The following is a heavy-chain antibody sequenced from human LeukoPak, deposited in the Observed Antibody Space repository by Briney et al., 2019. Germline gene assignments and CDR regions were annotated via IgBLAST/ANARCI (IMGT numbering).Heavy chain of an antibody. CDR3: SSQISRGGN. Sequence: GGSLRLSCAASGFSFSTYWMHWVRHVPGKGPEWVSHITPDGSSTNYADSVKGRFTISRDNAKNTLYLQVNSLRAEDTAVYYCSSQISRGGNWGQGTLVTVSS. V-gene: IGHV3-74*01. J-gene: IGHJ4*02. D-gene: IGHD3-16*01. CDR2: ITPDGSST. CDR1: GFSFSTYW.